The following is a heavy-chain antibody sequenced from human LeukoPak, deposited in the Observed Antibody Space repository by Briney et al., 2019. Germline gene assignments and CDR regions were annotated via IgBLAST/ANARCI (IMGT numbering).Heavy chain of an antibody. J-gene: IGHJ3*02. CDR3: ARDCSSTSCYKDDAFDI. CDR1: GGSISNYF. D-gene: IGHD2-2*02. CDR2: IYTSGST. V-gene: IGHV4-4*07. Sequence: SETLSLTCTVSGGSISNYFWSWIRQPAGKGLEWIGRIYTSGSTNYNPFLKSRVTMSVDTSKNQFSLKLSSVTAADTAVYYCARDCSSTSCYKDDAFDIWGQGTMVTVSS.